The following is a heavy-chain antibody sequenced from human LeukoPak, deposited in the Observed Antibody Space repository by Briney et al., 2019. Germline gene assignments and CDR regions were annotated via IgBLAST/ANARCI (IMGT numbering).Heavy chain of an antibody. CDR2: IIPMFAAA. Sequence: ASVKISCKASGGTFSTFAISWVLQAPGQGLEWMGGIIPMFAAANYPQKFQGRLTIIADESTSSAHMELTSLRAEDTAIYYCALPSVIGTSNYYFDYWGQGTLVTVSS. V-gene: IGHV1-69*13. D-gene: IGHD3-16*02. CDR3: ALPSVIGTSNYYFDY. J-gene: IGHJ4*02. CDR1: GGTFSTFA.